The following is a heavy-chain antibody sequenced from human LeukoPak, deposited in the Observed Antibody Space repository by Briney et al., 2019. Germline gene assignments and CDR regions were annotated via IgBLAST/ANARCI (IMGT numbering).Heavy chain of an antibody. J-gene: IGHJ6*03. CDR3: ARTVGTAMVSAYYYMDV. D-gene: IGHD5-18*01. Sequence: ASVKVSCKASGGTFSSYAISWVRQAPGQGLEWMGGIIPIFGTANYAQKFQGRVTITADKSTSTAYMELSSLRSEDTAVYYCARTVGTAMVSAYYYMDVWGKGTTVTVSS. CDR1: GGTFSSYA. CDR2: IIPIFGTA. V-gene: IGHV1-69*06.